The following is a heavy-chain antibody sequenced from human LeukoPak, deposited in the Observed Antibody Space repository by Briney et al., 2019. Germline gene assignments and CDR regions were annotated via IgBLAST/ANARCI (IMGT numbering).Heavy chain of an antibody. Sequence: GASVKVSCKASGYTFTSFGITWVRQAPGQGLEWMGWISVYNGKTNYAQKLQGRVTMTTDTSTSTAYMELRSLRSDDTAVYYCARSSSGWSIFSWGQGTLVTVSS. J-gene: IGHJ5*02. CDR3: ARSSSGWSIFS. D-gene: IGHD6-19*01. CDR2: ISVYNGKT. CDR1: GYTFTSFG. V-gene: IGHV1-18*01.